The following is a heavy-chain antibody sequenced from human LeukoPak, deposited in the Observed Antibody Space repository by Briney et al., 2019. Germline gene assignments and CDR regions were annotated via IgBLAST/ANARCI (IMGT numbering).Heavy chain of an antibody. CDR1: GYSFTSGHY. Sequence: SETPSLTCSVSGYSFTSGHYWGWIRQPPGKGLEWIGNIYHTGSTHYNPSLKSRVTISVDTSKNQFSLKLSSVTAADTAVYYCARYCSSTSCILRGFDYWGQGTLVTVSS. CDR2: IYHTGST. CDR3: ARYCSSTSCILRGFDY. V-gene: IGHV4-38-2*01. D-gene: IGHD2-2*01. J-gene: IGHJ4*02.